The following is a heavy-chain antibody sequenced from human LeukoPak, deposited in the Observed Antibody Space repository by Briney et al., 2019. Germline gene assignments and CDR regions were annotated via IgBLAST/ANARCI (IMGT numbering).Heavy chain of an antibody. Sequence: GGSLRLSCAASGFTFSSYDMHWVRQATGKGLEWVSAIGTAGDTYYPGSVKGRFTISRENAKNSLYLQMNSLRAGDTAVYYCARAPGGSRLLDYWGQGTLVTVSS. D-gene: IGHD6-13*01. J-gene: IGHJ4*02. CDR3: ARAPGGSRLLDY. CDR1: GFTFSSYD. CDR2: IGTAGDT. V-gene: IGHV3-13*01.